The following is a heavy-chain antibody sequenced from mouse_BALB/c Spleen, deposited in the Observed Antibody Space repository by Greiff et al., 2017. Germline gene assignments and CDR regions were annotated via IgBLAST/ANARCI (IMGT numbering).Heavy chain of an antibody. CDR1: GYTFTSYV. CDR2: INPYNDGT. Sequence: VQLQQSGPELVKPGASVKMSCKASGYTFTSYVMHWVKQKPGQGLEWIGYINPYNDGTKYNEKFKGKATLTSDKSSSTAYMELSSLTSEDSAVYYCARVTTAGCCDDWGQGTTLTVSS. V-gene: IGHV1-14*01. D-gene: IGHD1-2*01. J-gene: IGHJ2*01. CDR3: ARVTTAGCCDD.